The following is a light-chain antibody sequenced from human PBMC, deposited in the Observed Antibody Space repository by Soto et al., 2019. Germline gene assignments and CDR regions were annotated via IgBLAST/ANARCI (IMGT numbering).Light chain of an antibody. CDR1: QSVLYVPGKMNF. CDR2: RAS. V-gene: IGKV4-1*01. CDR3: QQYYSLPYT. Sequence: DIVMTQSPDSLAVSVGEMATINCKSSQSVLYVPGKMNFLACYQQKAGQPPKLIIYRASTRESGVPDRISGSGSAIDFTLTISSLQAEDGAVYYCQQYYSLPYTFGQGTKLEIK. J-gene: IGKJ2*01.